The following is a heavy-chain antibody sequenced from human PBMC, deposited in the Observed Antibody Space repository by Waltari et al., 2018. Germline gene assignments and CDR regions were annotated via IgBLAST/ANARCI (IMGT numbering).Heavy chain of an antibody. CDR3: ARKGGKYYYGSGKSYFDY. D-gene: IGHD3-10*01. V-gene: IGHV4-34*01. Sequence: VLEWIGENNHSGSTNYNPSLKSRVTISVDTSKNQFSLKLSSVTAADTAVYYCARKGGKYYYGSGKSYFDYWGQGTLVTVSS. CDR2: NNHSGST. J-gene: IGHJ4*02.